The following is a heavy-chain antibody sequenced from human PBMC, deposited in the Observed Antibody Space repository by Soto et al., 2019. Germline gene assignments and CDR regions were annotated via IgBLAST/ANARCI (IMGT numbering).Heavy chain of an antibody. J-gene: IGHJ5*02. CDR2: ISSSSSYI. Sequence: EVQLVESGGGLVKPGGSLRLSCAASGFTFSSYSMNWVRQAPGKGLEWVSSISSSSSYIYYADSVKGRFTISRDNAKNSLYLQMYSLRAEDTAVYYCARDHQYSPINLWGQGTLVTVSS. CDR3: ARDHQYSPINL. D-gene: IGHD2-2*01. CDR1: GFTFSSYS. V-gene: IGHV3-21*01.